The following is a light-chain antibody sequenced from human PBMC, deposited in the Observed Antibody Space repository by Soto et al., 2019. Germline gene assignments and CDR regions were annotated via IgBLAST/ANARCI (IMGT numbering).Light chain of an antibody. V-gene: IGLV2-23*02. CDR1: SSDVGSYDL. J-gene: IGLJ1*01. CDR3: CSYAGSTTYV. Sequence: QSVLTQPASVSGSPRQSITISCTGTSSDVGSYDLVSWYQQHPGKAPKLIIYDVSKRPSGVSSRFSGSKSGNTASLTISGLQAEDEADYYCCSYAGSTTYVFGNGTKVTVL. CDR2: DVS.